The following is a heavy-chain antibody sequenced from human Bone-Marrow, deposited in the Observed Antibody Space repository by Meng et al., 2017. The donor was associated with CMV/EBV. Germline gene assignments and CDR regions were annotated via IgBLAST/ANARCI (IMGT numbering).Heavy chain of an antibody. V-gene: IGHV3-53*01. J-gene: IGHJ4*02. CDR2: IYSGGST. Sequence: GESPKISCAASGFTVSSNYMSWVRQAPGKGLEWVSVIYSGGSTYYADSVKGRSTISRDNSKNTLYLQMNSLRAEDTAVYYCAKGGSSSDLFDYWSQGTLVTVSS. D-gene: IGHD6-6*01. CDR3: AKGGSSSDLFDY. CDR1: GFTVSSNY.